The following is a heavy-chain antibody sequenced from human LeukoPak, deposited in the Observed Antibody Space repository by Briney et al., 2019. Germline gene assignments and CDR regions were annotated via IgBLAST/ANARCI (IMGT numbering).Heavy chain of an antibody. CDR2: ISSSGSTI. CDR1: GFTFSNSW. J-gene: IGHJ6*03. V-gene: IGHV3-11*04. D-gene: IGHD6-13*01. CDR3: ARVGSSSWYGGHYMDV. Sequence: KSGGSLRLSCAGSGFTFSNSWMGWVRQAPGKGLEWVSYISSSGSTIYYADSVKGRFTISRDNAKNSLYLQMNSLRAEDTAVYYCARVGSSSWYGGHYMDVWGKGTTVTVSS.